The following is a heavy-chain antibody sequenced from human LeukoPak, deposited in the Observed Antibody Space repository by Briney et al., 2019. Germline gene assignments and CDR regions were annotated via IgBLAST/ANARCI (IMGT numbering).Heavy chain of an antibody. CDR2: IKQDGSEK. D-gene: IGHD3-10*01. Sequence: GGSLRLSCAASGFTFSSYWMSWVRQAPGKGLEWVANIKQDGSEKYYVDSVKGRFTISRDNAKNSLYLQMNSLRAGDTAVYYCAREVYRAPYYYGSGSLDYWGQGTLVTVSS. J-gene: IGHJ4*02. V-gene: IGHV3-7*01. CDR3: AREVYRAPYYYGSGSLDY. CDR1: GFTFSSYW.